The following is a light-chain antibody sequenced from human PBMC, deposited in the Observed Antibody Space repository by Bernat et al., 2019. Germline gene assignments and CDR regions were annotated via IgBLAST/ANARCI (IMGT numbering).Light chain of an antibody. CDR2: DVT. CDR1: SSDVGAYNY. J-gene: IGLJ1*01. CDR3: VSYTTSSTFV. Sequence: QSALTQPASVSGSPGQSITISCTGTSSDVGAYNYVSWFQQHPDKAPKLMLYDVTNRPSGVSYRFSGSKSGNTASLTISGLQAEDDADYYCVSYTTSSTFVVGTGTKVTVL. V-gene: IGLV2-14*03.